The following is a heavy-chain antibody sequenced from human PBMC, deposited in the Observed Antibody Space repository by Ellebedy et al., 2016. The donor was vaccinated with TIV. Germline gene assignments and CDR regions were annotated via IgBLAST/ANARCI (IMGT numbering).Heavy chain of an antibody. CDR1: GFTFSSYW. V-gene: IGHV3-74*01. CDR2: INSDGSST. D-gene: IGHD1-14*01. J-gene: IGHJ4*02. CDR3: ARGRTTGI. Sequence: GESLKISCAASGFTFSSYWMHWVRQAPGKGLVWVSRINSDGSSTTYADSVKGRFTISRDNAKNPLYLQMNSLRAEDTAVYYCARGRTTGIWGQGTLVTVSS.